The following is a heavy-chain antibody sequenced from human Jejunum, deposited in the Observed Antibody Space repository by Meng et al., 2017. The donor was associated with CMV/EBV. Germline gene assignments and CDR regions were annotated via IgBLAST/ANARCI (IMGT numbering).Heavy chain of an antibody. CDR3: ARSYTSYSFFDF. D-gene: IGHD2-21*01. CDR1: GYKFIKYG. Sequence: ASGYKFIKYGVAWVRQGPGQGLEWMGWINTYNGNTNYVQSLQGRVSMTTDTSTTTVYMELRSLRSDDTALYYCARSYTSYSFFDFWGQGTMVTVSS. J-gene: IGHJ3*01. CDR2: INTYNGNT. V-gene: IGHV1-18*01.